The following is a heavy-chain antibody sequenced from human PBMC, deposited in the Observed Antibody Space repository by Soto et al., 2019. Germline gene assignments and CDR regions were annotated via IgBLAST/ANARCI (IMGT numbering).Heavy chain of an antibody. V-gene: IGHV1-69*06. CDR3: ATIRVRGGPLRFED. CDR1: GGLFSVFS. CDR2: VLPITGST. Sequence: QVQLVQSGAEVKKPGSSVKVSCKTSGGLFSVFSVNWVRQAPGQGLEWMGGVLPITGSTDYAQKFQGRLTITADRSTSTIYMELSRLTSDDTANYYCATIRVRGGPLRFEDGGQGTLISVSS. D-gene: IGHD5-12*01. J-gene: IGHJ4*01.